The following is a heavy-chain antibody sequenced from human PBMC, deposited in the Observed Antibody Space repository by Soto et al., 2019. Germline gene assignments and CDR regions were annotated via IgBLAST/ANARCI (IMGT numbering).Heavy chain of an antibody. CDR3: SRQGCSGGSCYRAHYYYYYMDV. CDR1: GGSISSYY. V-gene: IGHV4-59*08. CDR2: INYSGST. D-gene: IGHD2-15*01. Sequence: SETLSLTCTVSGGSISSYYWSWIRQPPGKGLEWIGYINYSGSTNYNPSLKSRVTISVDTSKNQFSLKLSSVTAADTAVYYCSRQGCSGGSCYRAHYYYYYMDVWGKGTTVTVSS. J-gene: IGHJ6*03.